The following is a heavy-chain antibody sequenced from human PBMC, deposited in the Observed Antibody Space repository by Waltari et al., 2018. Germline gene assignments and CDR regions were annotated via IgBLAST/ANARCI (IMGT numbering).Heavy chain of an antibody. J-gene: IGHJ6*03. CDR1: GGSISSYY. Sequence: QVQLQESGPGLVKPSETLSLTCTVSGGSISSYYWSWIRQPAGKGREWIGRIYTSGSTNYNPSLKSRVTMSVDTSKNQFSLKLSSVTAADTAVYYCARDNPYYDSSGYPYYYYYYMDVWGKGTTVTVSS. CDR2: IYTSGST. D-gene: IGHD3-22*01. CDR3: ARDNPYYDSSGYPYYYYYYMDV. V-gene: IGHV4-4*07.